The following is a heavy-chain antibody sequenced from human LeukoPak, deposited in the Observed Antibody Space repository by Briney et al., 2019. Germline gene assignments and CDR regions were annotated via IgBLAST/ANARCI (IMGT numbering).Heavy chain of an antibody. J-gene: IGHJ6*02. CDR2: MNPNSGNT. D-gene: IGHD3-3*01. CDR3: ARGGYDFVYYYYGMDV. V-gene: IGHV1-8*01. Sequence: VASVTVSCKASGYTFTSYDINWVRQATGQGLEWMGWMNPNSGNTGYAQKFQGRVTMTRDTSISTAYMELSRLRSDDTAVYYCARGGYDFVYYYYGMDVWGQGTTVTVSS. CDR1: GYTFTSYD.